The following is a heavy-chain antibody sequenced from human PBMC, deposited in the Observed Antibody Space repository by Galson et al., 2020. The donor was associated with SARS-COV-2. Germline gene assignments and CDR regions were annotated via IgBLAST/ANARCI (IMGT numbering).Heavy chain of an antibody. V-gene: IGHV4-39*06. J-gene: IGHJ4*02. D-gene: IGHD3-22*01. Sequence: SETLSLTCSVSGGSIRTNRVYWGWIRQSPGKGLEWLGHFSARGNTYNPSLKSRVTVSVDTSKNQFPLNRSSVTAADTAVYYCARASYYYDSSDYHAAEDYCFDYWGQGTLVTVSS. CDR2: FSARGNT. CDR3: ARASYYYDSSDYHAAEDYCFDY. CDR1: GGSIRTNRVY.